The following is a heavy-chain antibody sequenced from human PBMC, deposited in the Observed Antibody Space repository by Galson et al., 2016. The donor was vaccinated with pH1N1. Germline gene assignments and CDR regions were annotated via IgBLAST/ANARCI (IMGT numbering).Heavy chain of an antibody. Sequence: SVKVSCKASGYSFSNYGINWVRQVPGQGLEWMGWISASNGNTKYAEKVQDRVTMTTDTSTKTIYMELRSLKCDDNATYYCTGPARPYSGNYHFWGQGTLVVVSS. J-gene: IGHJ4*02. CDR3: TGPARPYSGNYHF. CDR1: GYSFSNYG. CDR2: ISASNGNT. D-gene: IGHD1-26*01. V-gene: IGHV1-18*01.